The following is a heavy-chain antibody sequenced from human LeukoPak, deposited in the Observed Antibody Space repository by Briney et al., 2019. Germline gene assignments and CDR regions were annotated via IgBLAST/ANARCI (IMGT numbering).Heavy chain of an antibody. J-gene: IGHJ4*02. CDR1: GASITTYY. CDR3: ARRTAIAVAGAYDY. Sequence: KTSETLSLTCTVSGASITTYYWSWIRQPAGKGLEWIGRIFTGGTTNYNPSLKSRVTMSVDTSENQLSLKLSSVTAADTAVYYCARRTAIAVAGAYDYWGQGTLVTVSS. V-gene: IGHV4-4*07. D-gene: IGHD6-19*01. CDR2: IFTGGTT.